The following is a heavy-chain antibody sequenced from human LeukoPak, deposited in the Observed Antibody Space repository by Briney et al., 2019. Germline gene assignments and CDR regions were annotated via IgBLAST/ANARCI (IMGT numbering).Heavy chain of an antibody. Sequence: GGSLRLSCAASGFSFSSYSMNWVRQAPGKGLEWVSYIRSSSSTIYYADSVKGRLTISRDNAKNSLYLQMNSLRDEDTAVYYCARAGSHYYGSGSGFYFDYWGQGTLVTVSS. V-gene: IGHV3-48*02. D-gene: IGHD3-10*01. CDR1: GFSFSSYS. CDR3: ARAGSHYYGSGSGFYFDY. CDR2: IRSSSSTI. J-gene: IGHJ4*02.